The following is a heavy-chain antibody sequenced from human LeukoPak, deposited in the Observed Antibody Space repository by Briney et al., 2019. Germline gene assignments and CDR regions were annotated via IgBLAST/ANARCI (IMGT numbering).Heavy chain of an antibody. J-gene: IGHJ6*02. Sequence: SETLSLTCTVSGGSMTRYFWNWIRQSPGKGLEWIGYIYDREYESTNSNPSLKSRLTISLDTSKNQVSLILSSVTAADTAVYYCARSDVVPASIRGEIGLWYFHNNLDVWGQGTTVTVSS. CDR1: GGSMTRYF. CDR3: ARSDVVPASIRGEIGLWYFHNNLDV. D-gene: IGHD2-2*02. CDR2: IYDREYEST. V-gene: IGHV4-59*01.